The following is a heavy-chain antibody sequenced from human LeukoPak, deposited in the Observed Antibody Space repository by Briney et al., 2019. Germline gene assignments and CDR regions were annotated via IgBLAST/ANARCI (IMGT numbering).Heavy chain of an antibody. CDR3: AREKYVAGEFFQH. CDR2: IKEDGSEI. D-gene: IGHD2/OR15-2a*01. J-gene: IGHJ1*01. V-gene: IGHV3-7*01. CDR1: GFTFSDYW. Sequence: GGSLRLSCAASGFTFSDYWMSWVRQAPGKGLEWVANIKEDGSEISYVHSVKGRFTISRDNARNSLYLQMNSLRDEDTAVYCCAREKYVAGEFFQHWGQGTLVTVSS.